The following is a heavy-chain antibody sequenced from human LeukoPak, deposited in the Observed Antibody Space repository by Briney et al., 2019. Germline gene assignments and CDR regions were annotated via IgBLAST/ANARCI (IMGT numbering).Heavy chain of an antibody. CDR3: ARERGGTVVGIDY. D-gene: IGHD3-10*01. CDR1: GGSISSGSYY. J-gene: IGHJ4*02. Sequence: PSETLSLTCTVSGGSISSGSYYWSWIRQPAGKGLEWIGRIYTSGSTNYNPSLKTRVTISADRSKNLFSLKLSSVTAADTAIYYCARERGGTVVGIDYWGQGTLVTVSS. V-gene: IGHV4-61*02. CDR2: IYTSGST.